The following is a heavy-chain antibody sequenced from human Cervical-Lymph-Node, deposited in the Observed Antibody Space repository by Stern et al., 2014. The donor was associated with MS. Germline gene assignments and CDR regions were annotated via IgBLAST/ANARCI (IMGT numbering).Heavy chain of an antibody. D-gene: IGHD1-26*01. Sequence: QVQLVQSGGGVVQPGRSLRLSCAASGFVFRRYALHWVRQAPGKGLEWVALISYDGRNKYYTDSVKGLFTVSRDNSNNTVDLEMNSLRLEDTAVYYCAKGGSGSYLDWGQGSLVTVSS. V-gene: IGHV3-30*04. CDR2: ISYDGRNK. CDR1: GFVFRRYA. J-gene: IGHJ4*02. CDR3: AKGGSGSYLD.